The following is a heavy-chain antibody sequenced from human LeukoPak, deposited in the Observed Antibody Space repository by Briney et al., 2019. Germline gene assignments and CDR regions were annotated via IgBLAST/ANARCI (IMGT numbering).Heavy chain of an antibody. CDR3: ARMIRGIHVYCYGMDV. J-gene: IGHJ6*02. CDR1: GFNFSYYA. Sequence: GGSLRLSCAASGFNFSYYAMTWVRQAPGKGLEWVSLISASGDSTYYADSVKGRFTISRDSSKSTLSLQMNSLRAEDTAVYFCARMIRGIHVYCYGMDVWGQGTTVTVS. V-gene: IGHV3-23*01. CDR2: ISASGDST. D-gene: IGHD3-10*01.